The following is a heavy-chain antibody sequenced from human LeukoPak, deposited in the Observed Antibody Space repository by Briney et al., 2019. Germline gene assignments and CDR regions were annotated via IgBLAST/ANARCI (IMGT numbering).Heavy chain of an antibody. CDR1: GGTFSSYA. Sequence: SSVKVSCKASGGTFSSYAISWVRQAPGQGLEWMGRIIPILGIANYAQKFQGRVTITADRSTSTAYMELSSLRSEDTAVYYCARVGYCSGGSCYRFDPWGQGTLVTVSS. J-gene: IGHJ5*02. D-gene: IGHD2-15*01. CDR3: ARVGYCSGGSCYRFDP. V-gene: IGHV1-69*04. CDR2: IIPILGIA.